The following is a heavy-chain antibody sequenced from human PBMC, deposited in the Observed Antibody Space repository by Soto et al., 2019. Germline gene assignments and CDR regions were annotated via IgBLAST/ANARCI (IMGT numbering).Heavy chain of an antibody. D-gene: IGHD3-9*01. J-gene: IGHJ4*02. Sequence: QVPLVQSGAEVKKPGASVKVSCKASGYTFTGYYMHWVRQAPGQGLEWMGWINPNSGGTNYAQKFQGRVTMTRDTSISTAYMELSRLRSDDTAVYYCARGGDYDILTGHFDYWGQGTLVTVSS. CDR2: INPNSGGT. CDR1: GYTFTGYY. V-gene: IGHV1-2*02. CDR3: ARGGDYDILTGHFDY.